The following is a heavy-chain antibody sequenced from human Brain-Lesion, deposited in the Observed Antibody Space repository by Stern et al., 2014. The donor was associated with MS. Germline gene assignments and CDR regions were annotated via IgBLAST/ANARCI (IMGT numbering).Heavy chain of an antibody. J-gene: IGHJ1*01. CDR3: AKWPHHIAVAGTRYFQH. V-gene: IGHV3-23*04. D-gene: IGHD6-19*01. CDR1: GFSFSTYA. Sequence: EVQLVESGGGLVQPGGSLRLSCAASGFSFSTYAMSWVRQTPGKGLQWVSAISGRGGPTYYADSVKGRFTISRANSKNTLYLQMDSLRADDTAVYYCAKWPHHIAVAGTRYFQHWGQGTLVTVSS. CDR2: ISGRGGPT.